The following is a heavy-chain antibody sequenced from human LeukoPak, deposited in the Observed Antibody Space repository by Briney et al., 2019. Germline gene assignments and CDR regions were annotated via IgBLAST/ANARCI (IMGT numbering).Heavy chain of an antibody. D-gene: IGHD1-1*01. CDR2: VYSSGTT. CDR3: SRESPGTTISH. V-gene: IGHV4-39*07. J-gene: IGHJ4*02. CDR1: GGSISTYY. Sequence: SETLSLTCTVSGGSISTYYWGWIRQPPGKGLEWIGSVYSSGTTYYNPSLKSRVTISADTSKNQFSLKLNSVTAADTAVYYCSRESPGTTISHWGQGTLVTVSS.